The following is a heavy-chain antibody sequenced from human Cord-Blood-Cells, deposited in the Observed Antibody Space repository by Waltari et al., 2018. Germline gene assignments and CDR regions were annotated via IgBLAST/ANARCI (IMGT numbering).Heavy chain of an antibody. CDR3: ARSVTMVRGVTLNNWFDP. J-gene: IGHJ5*02. V-gene: IGHV1-2*02. CDR1: GYTFTGYY. Sequence: QVQLVQSGAEVKKPGASVKVSCKASGYTFTGYYMHWVRQAPGQGLEWMGWINPNSGGTNYAQKLQGRVTMTRDTSISTAYMELSRLRSDDTAVYYCARSVTMVRGVTLNNWFDPWGQGTLVTVSS. D-gene: IGHD3-10*01. CDR2: INPNSGGT.